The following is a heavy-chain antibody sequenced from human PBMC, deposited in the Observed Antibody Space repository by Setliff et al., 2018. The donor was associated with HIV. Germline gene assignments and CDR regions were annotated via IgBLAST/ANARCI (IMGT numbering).Heavy chain of an antibody. Sequence: SETLSLTCTASGGSISSGGYSWSWIRQPPGKGLEWIGYIYTSGSTNYNPSLKSRVTISLDTSKNQFSLKLTSVTAADTAVYYCARLSGDYYYFDYWGQGTLVTVSS. V-gene: IGHV4-61*08. D-gene: IGHD2-21*02. CDR3: ARLSGDYYYFDY. J-gene: IGHJ4*02. CDR1: GGSISSGGYS. CDR2: IYTSGST.